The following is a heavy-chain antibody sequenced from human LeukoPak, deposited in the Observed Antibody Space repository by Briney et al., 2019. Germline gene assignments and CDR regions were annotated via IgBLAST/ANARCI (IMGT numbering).Heavy chain of an antibody. CDR1: GGSISSGSYY. J-gene: IGHJ4*02. D-gene: IGHD3-10*01. CDR3: ARDQTYSGSGIYTYFDY. V-gene: IGHV4-61*02. CDR2: IYTSGST. Sequence: PSQTLSLTCTVSGGSISSGSYYWSWIRQPAGKGLEWIGRIYTSGSTNYNPSLRSRVTISADTSKNHFSLKLSSVTAADTAVYYCARDQTYSGSGIYTYFDYWGQGILVTVSS.